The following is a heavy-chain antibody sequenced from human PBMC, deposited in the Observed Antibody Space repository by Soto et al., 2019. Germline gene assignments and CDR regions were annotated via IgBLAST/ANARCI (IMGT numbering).Heavy chain of an antibody. CDR2: VSHDGRNT. V-gene: IGHV3-30*03. J-gene: IGHJ4*02. D-gene: IGHD6-19*01. CDR1: GFTFSDYA. Sequence: VQLVESGGGVVQPGRSLRLSCAASGFTFSDYAMHWVRQAPGKGLEWVAVVSHDGRNTHYADSVKGRFTISRDSSKNTVSLEMTSLRAEDTAVYYWARGGRQWLVTSDFNYWGQGALVTVSS. CDR3: ARGGRQWLVTSDFNY.